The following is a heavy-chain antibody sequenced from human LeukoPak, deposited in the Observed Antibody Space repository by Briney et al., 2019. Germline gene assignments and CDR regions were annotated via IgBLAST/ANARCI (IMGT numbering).Heavy chain of an antibody. D-gene: IGHD2-15*01. J-gene: IGHJ5*02. Sequence: PGRSLRLSCAASGFTFSSYAMHWVRQAPGKGLEWVAVISYDGSNKYYADSVKGRFTISRDNSKNTLHLQMNSLRAEDTAVYYCARGWQFSAFDPWGQGTLVTVSS. CDR1: GFTFSSYA. V-gene: IGHV3-30-3*01. CDR2: ISYDGSNK. CDR3: ARGWQFSAFDP.